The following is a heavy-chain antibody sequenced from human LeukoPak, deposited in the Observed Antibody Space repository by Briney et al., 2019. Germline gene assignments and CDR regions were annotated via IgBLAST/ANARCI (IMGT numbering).Heavy chain of an antibody. CDR2: IYSGGDT. CDR1: GLTVSSNC. D-gene: IGHD3-22*01. V-gene: IGHV3-53*01. Sequence: GGSLRLSCAASGLTVSSNCMSWVRQAPGKGLEWVSFIYSGGDTYYADSVKGRFTISRDNSKNTFHLQMNSLRAENTAVYYCARRAGDYSHPYDYWGQGTLVTVSS. CDR3: ARRAGDYSHPYDY. J-gene: IGHJ4*02.